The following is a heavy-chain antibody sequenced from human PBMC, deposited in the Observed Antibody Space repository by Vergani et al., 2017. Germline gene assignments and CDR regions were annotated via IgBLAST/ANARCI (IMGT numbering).Heavy chain of an antibody. D-gene: IGHD3-22*01. CDR1: GGTFSSYA. V-gene: IGHV1-69*01. CDR2: IIPIFGTA. J-gene: IGHJ4*02. Sequence: QVQLVQSGAEVKKPGSSVKVSCKASGGTFSSYAISWVRQAPGQGLEWMGGIIPIFGTANYAQKFQGRVTITADESTSTAYMELSSLRSEDTAVYYCARIRNYYDSSGYWNGFDYWGQGTLVTVSS. CDR3: ARIRNYYDSSGYWNGFDY.